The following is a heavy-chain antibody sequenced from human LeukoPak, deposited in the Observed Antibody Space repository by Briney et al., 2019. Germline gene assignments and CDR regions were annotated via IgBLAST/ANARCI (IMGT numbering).Heavy chain of an antibody. CDR1: GFTFSSYA. Sequence: GGSLGLSCAASGFTFSSYAMSWVRQAPGKGLEWVSAISGSGGRIYYGASVKGRFTISRDNSKNTLNLQMNSLRAEDTAVYYCATSKYSGSYWGQGTLVTVSS. J-gene: IGHJ4*02. D-gene: IGHD1-26*01. V-gene: IGHV3-23*01. CDR2: ISGSGGRI. CDR3: ATSKYSGSY.